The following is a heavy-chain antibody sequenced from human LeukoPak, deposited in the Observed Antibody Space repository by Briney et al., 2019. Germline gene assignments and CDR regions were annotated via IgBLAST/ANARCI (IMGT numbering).Heavy chain of an antibody. CDR2: IIPIFGTA. D-gene: IGHD6-19*01. J-gene: IGHJ4*02. CDR3: AVAPGRSGWYRFFDY. Sequence: SVKVSCKASGGTFTSYAISWVRQAPGQGLEWMGGIIPIFGTANYAKKFQGRVTITADKSTSTAYMELSSLRSEDTAVYYCAVAPGRSGWYRFFDYWGQGTLVTVSS. CDR1: GGTFTSYA. V-gene: IGHV1-69*06.